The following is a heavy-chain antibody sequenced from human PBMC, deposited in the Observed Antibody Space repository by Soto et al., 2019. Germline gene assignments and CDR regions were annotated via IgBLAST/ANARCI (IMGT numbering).Heavy chain of an antibody. CDR1: GFTFSDYA. CDR2: ISFDGSNQ. CDR3: ARPASTVIVDSGMDV. V-gene: IGHV3-30-3*01. J-gene: IGHJ6*02. Sequence: GSSLRLSCSASGFTFSDYAMHWVLQAPGKGLEWVAIISFDGSNQHYADSVQGRFTISRDNSENTLYLQMNSLRADDTAVYYCARPASTVIVDSGMDVWGQGTAVTVSS. D-gene: IGHD4-17*01.